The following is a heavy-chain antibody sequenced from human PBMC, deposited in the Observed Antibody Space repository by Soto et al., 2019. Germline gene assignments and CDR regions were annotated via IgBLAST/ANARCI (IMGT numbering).Heavy chain of an antibody. Sequence: QVQLVESGGGVVQPGRSLRLSCAASGFTFSSYGMHWVRQAPGKGLEWVEAIWYDGSNKYYADSVKGRFTISRDNSKDTLYLQMTSLRAADTAVYYCASSLTFGELLFDYCGQGTLVTVSS. CDR3: ASSLTFGELLFDY. D-gene: IGHD3-10*01. J-gene: IGHJ4*02. V-gene: IGHV3-33*01. CDR2: IWYDGSNK. CDR1: GFTFSSYG.